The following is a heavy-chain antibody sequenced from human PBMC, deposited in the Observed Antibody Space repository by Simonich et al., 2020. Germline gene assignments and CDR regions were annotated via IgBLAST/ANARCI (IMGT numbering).Heavy chain of an antibody. CDR3: ARHAGFAFDI. CDR1: GGSISSSSYY. Sequence: QLQLQESGPGLVKPSETLSLTCTVSGGSISSSSYYCGWIRQPPGKGLEWIGIIYYSGSTYYNPSLKIRVTISVDTSKNQFSLKLSSVTAADTAVYYCARHAGFAFDIWGQGTMVTVSS. V-gene: IGHV4-39*01. J-gene: IGHJ3*02. D-gene: IGHD6-13*01. CDR2: IYYSGST.